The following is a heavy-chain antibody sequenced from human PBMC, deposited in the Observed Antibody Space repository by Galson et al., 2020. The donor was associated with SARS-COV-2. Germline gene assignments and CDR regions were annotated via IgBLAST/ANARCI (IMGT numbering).Heavy chain of an antibody. V-gene: IGHV1-58*01. CDR3: AAPSCSSTSCYDAFDI. CDR1: VFTFTSSA. J-gene: IGHJ3*02. Sequence: SVKVSCKASVFTFTSSAVQWVRQARGQRLEWIGWIVVGSGNTNYAQKFQERVTITRDMSTSTAYMELSSLRSEDTAVYYCAAPSCSSTSCYDAFDIWGQGTMVTVSS. CDR2: IVVGSGNT. D-gene: IGHD2-2*01.